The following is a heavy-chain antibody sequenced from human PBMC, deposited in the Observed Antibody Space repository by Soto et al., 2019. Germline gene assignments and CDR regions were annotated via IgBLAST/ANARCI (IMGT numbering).Heavy chain of an antibody. Sequence: PGQSMTPACALSGFTSSNYYIHWVRPAAGKGLEWVSSIRSERDTFSADSVKGRFSISRDDATSSVSLQMNSLRGEDTAVYFCAREETACPLAYGLDVWGQGTTVTVSS. J-gene: IGHJ6*02. V-gene: IGHV3-21*01. CDR1: GFTSSNYY. D-gene: IGHD2-21*02. CDR3: AREETACPLAYGLDV. CDR2: IRSERDT.